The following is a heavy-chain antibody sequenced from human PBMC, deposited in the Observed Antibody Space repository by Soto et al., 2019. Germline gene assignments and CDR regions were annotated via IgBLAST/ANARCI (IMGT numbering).Heavy chain of an antibody. J-gene: IGHJ6*03. CDR1: GGTFSSYT. CDR2: IIPILGIA. Sequence: QVQLVQSGAEVKKPGSSVKVSCKASGGTFSSYTISWVRQAPGQGLEWMGRIIPILGIANYAQKFQGRVTITADKSTSTAYMELSSLRSEDTAVYYCARETPNLKVPLYYYYYMDVWGKGTTVTVSS. V-gene: IGHV1-69*08. CDR3: ARETPNLKVPLYYYYYMDV.